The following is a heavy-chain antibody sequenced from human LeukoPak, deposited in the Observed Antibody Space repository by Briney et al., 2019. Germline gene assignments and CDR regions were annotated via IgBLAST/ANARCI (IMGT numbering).Heavy chain of an antibody. CDR2: IYSDGRT. CDR1: GFTVSSNY. D-gene: IGHD3-16*01. V-gene: IGHV3-53*01. Sequence: PGGSLRLSCAASGFTVSSNYMSWVRQAPGKGLEWVSEIYSDGRTYYGASVKGRFSISRDNSKNTVYLQMNSLRVEDTAVYYCARGWGDHGFFDIWAKGTRATFSS. J-gene: IGHJ3*02. CDR3: ARGWGDHGFFDI.